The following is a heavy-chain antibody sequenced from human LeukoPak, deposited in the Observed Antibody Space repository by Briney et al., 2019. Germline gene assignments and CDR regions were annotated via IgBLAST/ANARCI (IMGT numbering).Heavy chain of an antibody. D-gene: IGHD2-2*01. V-gene: IGHV4-39*07. J-gene: IGHJ5*02. CDR1: GGSISSSSDY. CDR2: ISYTGST. CDR3: ARSGYCNSTSCYEYLDP. Sequence: SETLSPTCTVSGGSISSSSDYWGWIRQPPGKGLEWIGSISYTGSTYYNPSLESRVTISVDASKNRFSLKLTSVTAADTALYYCARSGYCNSTSCYEYLDPWGRGTLVTVSS.